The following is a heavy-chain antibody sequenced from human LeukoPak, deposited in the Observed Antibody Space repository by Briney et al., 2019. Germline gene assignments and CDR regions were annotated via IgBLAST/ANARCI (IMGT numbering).Heavy chain of an antibody. CDR1: GGTFSSYA. CDR3: ARGGEAAALQGFHWFDP. D-gene: IGHD6-13*01. V-gene: IGHV1-69*13. CDR2: IIPIFGTA. Sequence: GASVKVSCKASGGTFSSYAISWVRQAPGQGLEWMGGIIPIFGTANYAQKFQGRVTITADESTSTAYMELSSLRSEDTAVYYCARGGEAAALQGFHWFDPWGQGTLVTVSS. J-gene: IGHJ5*02.